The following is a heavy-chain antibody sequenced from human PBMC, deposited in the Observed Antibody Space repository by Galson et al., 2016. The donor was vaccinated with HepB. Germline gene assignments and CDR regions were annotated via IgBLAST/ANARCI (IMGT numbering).Heavy chain of an antibody. V-gene: IGHV3-23*01. Sequence: SLRLSCAASGFTFTSYAMSWVRQAPGKGLEWVSAISGEGSTTYYAESVKGRFTISRDTSKNTLFLQMSSLRAEDTATYYCATRRGHYYGVWYVDLWGRGTLVTVSS. D-gene: IGHD4-17*01. J-gene: IGHJ2*01. CDR2: ISGEGSTT. CDR3: ATRRGHYYGVWYVDL. CDR1: GFTFTSYA.